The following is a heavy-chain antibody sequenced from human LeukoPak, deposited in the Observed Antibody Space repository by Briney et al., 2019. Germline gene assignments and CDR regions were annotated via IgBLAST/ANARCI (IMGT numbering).Heavy chain of an antibody. CDR3: AKDAGAAARYCGSGTCYGLDAFDI. CDR1: GFIFNTYA. CDR2: ISGSGTSS. D-gene: IGHD2-2*01. Sequence: GESLRLSCAASGFIFNTYAMTWVRQAPGKGLEWVSGISGSGTSSYYAASVKGRFTISRDESKNTLFLQMNSLRAEDTAIYYCAKDAGAAARYCGSGTCYGLDAFDIWGQGTMVTVSS. V-gene: IGHV3-23*01. J-gene: IGHJ3*02.